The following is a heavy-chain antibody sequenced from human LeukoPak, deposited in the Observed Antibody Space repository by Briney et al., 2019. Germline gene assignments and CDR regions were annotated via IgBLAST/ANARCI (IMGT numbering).Heavy chain of an antibody. CDR3: ARDFGAAYSSFFGY. Sequence: ASVKGSCKASGYTFTGYYMHWVRQAPGQGLEWMGWINPNSGGTNYAQKFQGRVTMTRDTSISTAYMELSRLRSDDTAVYYCARDFGAAYSSFFGYWGQGTLVTVSS. CDR1: GYTFTGYY. CDR2: INPNSGGT. J-gene: IGHJ4*02. D-gene: IGHD6-6*01. V-gene: IGHV1-2*02.